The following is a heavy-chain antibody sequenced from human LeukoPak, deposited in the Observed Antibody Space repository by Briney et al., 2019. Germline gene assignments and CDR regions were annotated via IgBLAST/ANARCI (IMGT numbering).Heavy chain of an antibody. CDR1: GFTFSTYY. D-gene: IGHD3-16*01. CDR3: AGGFGFFFES. J-gene: IGHJ4*02. V-gene: IGHV3-7*04. CDR2: IKKDGSEK. Sequence: GGTLRLSCAASGFTFSTYYMAWVRQAPGKGLEWVANIKKDGSEKYYGRSVKGRFTISRDNANHSLYLHLNRLGVEDTVVYLCAGGFGFFFESWGKGDLVSVS.